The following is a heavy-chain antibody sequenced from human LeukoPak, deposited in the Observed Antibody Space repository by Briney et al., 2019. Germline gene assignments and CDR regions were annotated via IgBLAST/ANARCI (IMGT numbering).Heavy chain of an antibody. Sequence: PGGSLRLSCAASGFTVSSNYMSWVRQAPGKGLEWVSVIYSGGSTYYADSVKGRFTISRDNSKNTLYLQMNSLRAEDTAVYYCARGNLGYCSCGSGYSGYYYYGMDVWGQGTTVTVSS. CDR3: ARGNLGYCSCGSGYSGYYYYGMDV. J-gene: IGHJ6*02. D-gene: IGHD2-15*01. CDR1: GFTVSSNY. CDR2: IYSGGST. V-gene: IGHV3-66*02.